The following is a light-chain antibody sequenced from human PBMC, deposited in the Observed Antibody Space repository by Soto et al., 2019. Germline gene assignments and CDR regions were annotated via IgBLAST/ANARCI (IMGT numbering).Light chain of an antibody. Sequence: QSVLTQPPSASGTPVQRVTISCAGSSSNIGSNAVNWYQQVPGTAPKLLIYSHNQRPSGVPDRFSGSKSGTSASLAISGLHSEDEADYYCAAWDDSLNGRVFGGGTKVTVL. CDR3: AAWDDSLNGRV. CDR2: SHN. J-gene: IGLJ3*02. V-gene: IGLV1-44*01. CDR1: SSNIGSNA.